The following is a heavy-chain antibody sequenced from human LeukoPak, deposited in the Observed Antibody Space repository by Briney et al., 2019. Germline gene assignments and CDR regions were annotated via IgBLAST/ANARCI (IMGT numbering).Heavy chain of an antibody. J-gene: IGHJ4*02. Sequence: GGSLRLSCAASGFTFDDYAMHWVRQAPGKGLEWVSGISWNSGSIGYSDSVKGRFTISRDNAKNSLYLQMNSLRAEDTALYYCAKDIGGYWGQGTLVTVSS. CDR1: GFTFDDYA. CDR3: AKDIGGY. D-gene: IGHD3-10*01. V-gene: IGHV3-9*01. CDR2: ISWNSGSI.